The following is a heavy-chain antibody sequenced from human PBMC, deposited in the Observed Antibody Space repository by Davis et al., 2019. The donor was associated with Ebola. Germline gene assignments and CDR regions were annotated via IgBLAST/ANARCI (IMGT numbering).Heavy chain of an antibody. D-gene: IGHD3-3*01. J-gene: IGHJ4*02. Sequence: PSDTLSLTCTVSGGSIHMPDSSWSWLRQPPGKGLEWIGYDYHSGNAYFNPSLKNRISMSVDKAKNHFSLNVSSLTAADTAVYYCARAVFHEVLDYWGQGTPVTVSS. V-gene: IGHV4-30-4*02. CDR3: ARAVFHEVLDY. CDR1: GGSIHMPDSS. CDR2: DYHSGNA.